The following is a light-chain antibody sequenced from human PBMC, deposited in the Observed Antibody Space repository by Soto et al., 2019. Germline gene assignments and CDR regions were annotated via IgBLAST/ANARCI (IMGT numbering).Light chain of an antibody. V-gene: IGKV3-20*01. CDR3: QQYGSSPRT. CDR2: GAS. J-gene: IGKJ2*01. CDR1: QSVSSSY. Sequence: EIVLTQSPGTLSLSPGERATLSCRASQSVSSSYLAWYQQKPGHAPRLLIYGASSRATGIPDRFSGSGSGTDFTLTISRLEPEDFAVYYWQQYGSSPRTFGQGTKLEIK.